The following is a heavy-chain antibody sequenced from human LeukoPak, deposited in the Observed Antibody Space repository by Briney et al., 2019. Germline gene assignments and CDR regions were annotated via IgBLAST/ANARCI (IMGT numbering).Heavy chain of an antibody. Sequence: GGSLRLLCAASGFILSNAWMSWVRQAPGKGLESVGNIKRNTDGGTTDYPAPVKGRFNISRDDSKTTLFLQMTSLKTEDTAVYYCTTDECAWGQGTLVTVSS. CDR1: GFILSNAW. CDR2: IKRNTDGGTT. J-gene: IGHJ4*02. CDR3: TTDECA. V-gene: IGHV3-15*01. D-gene: IGHD3-3*01.